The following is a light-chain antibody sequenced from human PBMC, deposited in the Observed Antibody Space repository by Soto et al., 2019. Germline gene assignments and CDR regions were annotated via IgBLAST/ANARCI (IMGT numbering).Light chain of an antibody. J-gene: IGLJ2*01. Sequence: QLVLTQSPSASASLGASVKLTCTLSSGHSTYAIAWHQQQPEKGPRFLMKLNSDGSHSKGDGIPDRFSGSSSGAERHLTISSLQSEDEAAYYCQTWGTAIHDVVFGGGTKVTVL. V-gene: IGLV4-69*01. CDR2: LNSDGSH. CDR3: QTWGTAIHDVV. CDR1: SGHSTYA.